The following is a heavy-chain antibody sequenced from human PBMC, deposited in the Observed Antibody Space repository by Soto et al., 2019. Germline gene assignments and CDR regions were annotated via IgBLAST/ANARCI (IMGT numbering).Heavy chain of an antibody. CDR3: ARSPTPPTTGGYLSN. D-gene: IGHD1-26*01. V-gene: IGHV4-31*11. Sequence: QVHLQASGPGLLKASETLSLRCVVSGGSISSGGYFWSWIRQPPGKGLEYIGFISDTGATYYNPSLRSRAYITADTTKNQFSVRLPSVTAADRATYYCARSPTPPTTGGYLSNWGPGTLVTVSS. CDR2: ISDTGAT. CDR1: GGSISSGGYF. J-gene: IGHJ4*02.